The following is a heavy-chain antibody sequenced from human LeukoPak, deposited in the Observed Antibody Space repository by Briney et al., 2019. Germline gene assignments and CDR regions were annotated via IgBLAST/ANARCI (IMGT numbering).Heavy chain of an antibody. CDR1: GFTFSSYG. J-gene: IGHJ5*02. V-gene: IGHV3-33*06. CDR2: IWYDGNNK. Sequence: PGGSLRLSCVASGFTFSSYGMHWVRQAPGKGLEWVAVIWYDGNNKYYADSVKGRFTISRDNSKNTVYLQMNSLRAEDTAVYYCAKYSSSWSQYNWLDLWAQGTLVTVSS. CDR3: AKYSSSWSQYNWLDL. D-gene: IGHD6-13*01.